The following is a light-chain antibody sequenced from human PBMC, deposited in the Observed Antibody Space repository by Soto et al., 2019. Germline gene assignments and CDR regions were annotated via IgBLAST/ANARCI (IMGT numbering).Light chain of an antibody. Sequence: ALTQPRSVSGSPGQSVAISCTGTNSDVGGYNYVSWYQQHPGKAPKLMIYDVRERPSGVPDRFSGSKSGNTASLTISGLQADDEADYYCCSYAGAYTLIFGGGTKLTVL. CDR3: CSYAGAYTLI. V-gene: IGLV2-11*01. CDR2: DVR. J-gene: IGLJ2*01. CDR1: NSDVGGYNY.